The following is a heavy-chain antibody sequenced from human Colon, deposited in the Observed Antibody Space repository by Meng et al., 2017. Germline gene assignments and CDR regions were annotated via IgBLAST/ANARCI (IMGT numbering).Heavy chain of an antibody. CDR3: AKDVIRYCSSTSCYGCFDY. Sequence: LKISCAASGFTFSSYAMSWVRQAPGKGLEWVSAISGSGGSTYYADSVKGRFTISRDNSKNTLYLQMNSLRAEDTAVYYCAKDVIRYCSSTSCYGCFDYWGQGTLVTVSS. J-gene: IGHJ4*02. V-gene: IGHV3-23*01. CDR1: GFTFSSYA. D-gene: IGHD2-2*01. CDR2: ISGSGGST.